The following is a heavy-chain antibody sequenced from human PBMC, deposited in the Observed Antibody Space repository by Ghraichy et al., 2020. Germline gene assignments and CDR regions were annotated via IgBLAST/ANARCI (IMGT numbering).Heavy chain of an antibody. D-gene: IGHD1-7*01. Sequence: SETLSLTCAVSGGAISSSAYSWTWVRQPPEKGLEWIAYVYYDGSTYYNPSLKSRVTISLDNSKNQFSLDLTSVTAADTAVYYCARALNYAGFDYWGQGTLVTVSS. J-gene: IGHJ4*02. V-gene: IGHV4-30-2*01. CDR1: GGAISSSAYS. CDR3: ARALNYAGFDY. CDR2: VYYDGST.